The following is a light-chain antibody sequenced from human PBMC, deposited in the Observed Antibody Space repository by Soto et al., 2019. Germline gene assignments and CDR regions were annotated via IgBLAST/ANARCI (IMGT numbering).Light chain of an antibody. V-gene: IGLV2-14*01. Sequence: HSALTQPASVSGSPGQSITISCTGTSSDVGGYNYVSWYQQHPGKAPKLMIYDVSNRPSGVSNRFSGSKSGNTSSLTISGLQAEDDADYYCSSYTSSSTYVFGSGTKLIVL. CDR3: SSYTSSSTYV. CDR2: DVS. J-gene: IGLJ1*01. CDR1: SSDVGGYNY.